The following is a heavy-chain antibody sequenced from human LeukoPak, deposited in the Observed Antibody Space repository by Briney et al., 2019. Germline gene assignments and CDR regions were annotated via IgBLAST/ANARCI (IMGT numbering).Heavy chain of an antibody. CDR3: ARHSSTYYYYMDV. D-gene: IGHD2-2*01. CDR2: IYYSGST. Sequence: SETLSLTCTVSGASISSYYWSWIRQSPGKGLEWIGYIYYSGSTNYNPSLKSRVTISVDTSKNQFSLKLSSVTAADTAVYYCARHSSTYYYYMDVWGKGTTVTISS. V-gene: IGHV4-59*08. J-gene: IGHJ6*03. CDR1: GASISSYY.